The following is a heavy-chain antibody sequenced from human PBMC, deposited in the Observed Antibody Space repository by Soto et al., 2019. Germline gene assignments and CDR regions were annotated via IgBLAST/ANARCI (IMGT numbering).Heavy chain of an antibody. CDR3: ARTSMQSRGYSYGHGGMDV. D-gene: IGHD5-18*01. CDR1: GYSFTSYW. CDR2: IDPGDSYT. Sequence: PGESLKSSCKGSGYSFTSYWIGWVRQMPGKGLEWMGMIDPGDSYTNYSPSFQGHVTISADKSISTAYLQWSSLKASDTAMYYCARTSMQSRGYSYGHGGMDVWGQGTTVTVSS. V-gene: IGHV5-10-1*01. J-gene: IGHJ6*02.